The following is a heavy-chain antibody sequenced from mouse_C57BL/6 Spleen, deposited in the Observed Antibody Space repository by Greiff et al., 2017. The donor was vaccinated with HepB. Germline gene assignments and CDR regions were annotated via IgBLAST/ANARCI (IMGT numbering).Heavy chain of an antibody. CDR3: ARSDYGNYLRFAY. CDR1: GYTFTSYD. Sequence: VQLQQSGPELVKPGASVKLSCKASGYTFTSYDINWVKQRPGQGLEWIGWIYPRDGSTKYNEKFKGKATLTVDTSSSTAYMEIHSLTSEDSAVYFCARSDYGNYLRFAYWGQGTLVTVSA. D-gene: IGHD2-1*01. V-gene: IGHV1-85*01. CDR2: IYPRDGST. J-gene: IGHJ3*01.